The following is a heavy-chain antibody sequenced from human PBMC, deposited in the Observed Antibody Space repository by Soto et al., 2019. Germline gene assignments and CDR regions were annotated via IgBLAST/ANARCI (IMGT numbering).Heavy chain of an antibody. CDR3: ARGGRIASLAFGVDL. CDR1: GYTFAGYF. D-gene: IGHD3-16*01. V-gene: IGHV1-2*02. CDR2: ITPNSGGT. J-gene: IGHJ5*02. Sequence: QVQLVQSGAEVKKPGASVKVSCKASGYTFAGYFILWVRHAPGQGLEWMGWITPNSGGTNYAQKFQGRVTMTRDTSINTAYMELSRLRSDDTAVYYCARGGRIASLAFGVDLWGQGTLVTVSS.